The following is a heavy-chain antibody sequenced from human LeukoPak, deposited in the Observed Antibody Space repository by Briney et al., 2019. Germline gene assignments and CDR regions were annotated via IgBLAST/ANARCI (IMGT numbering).Heavy chain of an antibody. D-gene: IGHD2-15*01. Sequence: SETLSLTCTVSGGSISSYYWSWIRQPPGKGLEWIGYIYYSGSTNYNPSLKSRVTISVDTSKNRFSLKLSSVTAADTAVYYCARDALRGSGVPVWGKGTTVTISS. J-gene: IGHJ6*04. V-gene: IGHV4-59*01. CDR3: ARDALRGSGVPV. CDR1: GGSISSYY. CDR2: IYYSGST.